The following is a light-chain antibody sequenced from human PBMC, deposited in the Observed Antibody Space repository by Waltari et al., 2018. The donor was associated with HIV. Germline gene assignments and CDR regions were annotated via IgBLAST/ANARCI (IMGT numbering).Light chain of an antibody. CDR3: SSYTTTNTVV. Sequence: QSALTQPASVSGSPGQSITISCTGTTSELSTYIFVSWYQKHPDKPPKLLIYDVDTRPSGVSRRFSGSKSGDTASLTISSIQADDEADYYCSSYTTTNTVVFGGGTKFTVL. CDR1: TSELSTYIF. CDR2: DVD. V-gene: IGLV2-14*03. J-gene: IGLJ2*01.